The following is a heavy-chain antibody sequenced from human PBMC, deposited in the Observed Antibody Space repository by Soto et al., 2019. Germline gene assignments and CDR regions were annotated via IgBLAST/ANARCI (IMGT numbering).Heavy chain of an antibody. J-gene: IGHJ6*04. D-gene: IGHD4-17*01. Sequence: EVQVLESGGDLVQPGGSLRLSCAASGFTFSNYAMNWVRQAPGKGPEWVSGISAGRSTYYADSVKGRFTISRDNSKSTLFLQMDSLRSEDTALYYCTKVRGDPVWGKGTTVTVSS. CDR1: GFTFSNYA. CDR3: TKVRGDPV. CDR2: ISAGRST. V-gene: IGHV3-23*01.